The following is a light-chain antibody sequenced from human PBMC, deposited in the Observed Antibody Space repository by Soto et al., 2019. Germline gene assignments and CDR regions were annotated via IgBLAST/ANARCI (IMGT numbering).Light chain of an antibody. Sequence: QSALTQPASVSGSPGQSIAISCTGTSSDVGAYNYVSWYQQHPGKAPKLMIFDVTNRPSGVSDRFSGSKSGNTASLTISGLQAEDEADYYCSSYTSSSTYVFRTGTKVTVL. V-gene: IGLV2-14*03. CDR3: SSYTSSSTYV. J-gene: IGLJ1*01. CDR1: SSDVGAYNY. CDR2: DVT.